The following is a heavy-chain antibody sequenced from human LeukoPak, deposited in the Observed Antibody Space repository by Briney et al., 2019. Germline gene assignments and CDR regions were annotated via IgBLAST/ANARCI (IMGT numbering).Heavy chain of an antibody. CDR2: XXXSGST. V-gene: IGHV3-53*01. J-gene: IGHJ6*02. Sequence: GGSLRLSCAASGFTVSNSFMIWVRQAPGKGLEXXXLXXXSGSTYYADSMRGRFTISRDNSRNIVYLQINSLRAEDTAVYYCARDNCGGSCYLNYFAMDVWGQGTTVTVSS. CDR1: GFTVSNSF. CDR3: ARDNCGGSCYLNYFAMDV. D-gene: IGHD2-15*01.